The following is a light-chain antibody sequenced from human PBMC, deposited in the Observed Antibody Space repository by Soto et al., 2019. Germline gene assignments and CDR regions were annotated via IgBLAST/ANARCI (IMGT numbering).Light chain of an antibody. CDR2: SKD. Sequence: QSVLTQPPSASGTPGQRVTISCSGSSSNMGSNNVNWYQQLPGAAPKLLIYSKDQRPSGVPDRFSGSKSGTSASLAISGLQSEDGADYYCAAWDDSLNGVVFGGGTKLTVL. CDR1: SSNMGSNN. J-gene: IGLJ2*01. V-gene: IGLV1-44*01. CDR3: AAWDDSLNGVV.